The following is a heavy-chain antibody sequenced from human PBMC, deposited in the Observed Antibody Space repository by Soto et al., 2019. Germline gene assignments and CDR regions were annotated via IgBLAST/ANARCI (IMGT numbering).Heavy chain of an antibody. D-gene: IGHD2-2*01. J-gene: IGHJ6*02. CDR2: IDPSDSYT. CDR3: VRLVVPAALGGYYYYYGMDV. V-gene: IGHV5-10-1*01. Sequence: GESLKISCKGSGYSFTSYWISWVRQMPGKVLEWMGRIDPSDSYTNYSPSFQGHVTISADKSISTAYLQWSSLKASDTAMYYCVRLVVPAALGGYYYYYGMDVWGQGTTVTVSS. CDR1: GYSFTSYW.